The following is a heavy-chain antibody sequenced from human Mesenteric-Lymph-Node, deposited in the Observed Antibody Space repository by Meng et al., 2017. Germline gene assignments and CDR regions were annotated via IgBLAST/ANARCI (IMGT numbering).Heavy chain of an antibody. Sequence: GESLKISCAASGFTFSSYAMHWVRQAPGKGLEWVAVISYDGSNKYYADSVKGRFTISRDNSKNTLYLQMNSLRAEDTAVYYCARSLKLGYFDSPPFDYWGQGRLVTVSS. D-gene: IGHD3-9*01. J-gene: IGHJ4*02. CDR2: ISYDGSNK. CDR3: ARSLKLGYFDSPPFDY. V-gene: IGHV3-30*04. CDR1: GFTFSSYA.